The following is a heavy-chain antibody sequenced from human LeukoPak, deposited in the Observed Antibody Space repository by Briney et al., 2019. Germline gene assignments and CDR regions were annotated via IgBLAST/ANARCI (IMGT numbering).Heavy chain of an antibody. CDR3: AKDTTAWWYHRAYMNV. J-gene: IGHJ6*03. V-gene: IGHV3-23*01. D-gene: IGHD2-15*01. CDR1: GFTFSSYA. Sequence: PGGSLRLSCAASGFTFSSYAMSWVRQAPGGGAGWGSAISGSGDKTYHADSVKGRFTISRDNSDNTVSLQMDSLRAEDTAVYFCAKDTTAWWYHRAYMNVWGKGTTVTVSS. CDR2: ISGSGDKT.